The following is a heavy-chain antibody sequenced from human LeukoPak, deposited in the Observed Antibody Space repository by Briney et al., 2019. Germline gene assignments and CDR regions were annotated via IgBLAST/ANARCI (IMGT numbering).Heavy chain of an antibody. CDR2: ISFHGSDK. CDR1: GINFSTYA. V-gene: IGHV3-30*04. CDR3: ARGGYQPYYFYMDV. D-gene: IGHD5-12*01. J-gene: IGHJ6*03. Sequence: PGGSLRLSCAASGINFSTYAMHWVRQAPDKGLEWVAVISFHGSDKYRADSVKGRFTISRDNSKTTLYLQMDSPRGEDTAVYYCARGGYQPYYFYMDVWGKGTTVIVSS.